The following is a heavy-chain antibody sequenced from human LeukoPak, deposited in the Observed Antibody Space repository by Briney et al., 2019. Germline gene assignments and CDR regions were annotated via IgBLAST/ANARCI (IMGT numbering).Heavy chain of an antibody. V-gene: IGHV4-38-2*02. CDR2: IYHSGST. CDR3: ARVTGGYVSYVGC. CDR1: GGSISGYY. D-gene: IGHD5-12*01. J-gene: IGHJ4*02. Sequence: SETLSLTCTVSGGSISGYYWGWIRQPPGKGLEWIGSIYHSGSTYYNPSLKSRVTISVDTSKNQFSLKLSSVTAADTAVYYCARVTGGYVSYVGCWGQGTLVTVSS.